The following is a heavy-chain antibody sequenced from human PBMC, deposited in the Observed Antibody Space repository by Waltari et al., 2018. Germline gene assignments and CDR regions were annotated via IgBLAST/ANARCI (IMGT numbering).Heavy chain of an antibody. J-gene: IGHJ5*02. Sequence: EVQLLESGGGLVQPVGSLRLPWSASGSLFSIYYMRWVRQDPGKGLEWVSGISGSGSKIHYADSVRGRFTISRDNSKNTVYLQMNSLRAEDTAVYYCAKGPAARTNWFDPWGQGTLVTVSS. CDR3: AKGPAARTNWFDP. V-gene: IGHV3-23*01. CDR2: ISGSGSKI. D-gene: IGHD2-2*01. CDR1: GSLFSIYY.